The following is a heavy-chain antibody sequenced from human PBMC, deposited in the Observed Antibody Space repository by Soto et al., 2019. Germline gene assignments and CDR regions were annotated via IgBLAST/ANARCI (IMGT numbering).Heavy chain of an antibody. J-gene: IGHJ6*02. V-gene: IGHV4-34*01. Sequence: SETLSLTCAVYGGSFSGYYWSWIRQPPGKGLEWIGEINHSGSTNYSPSLKSRVTISVDTSKNQFSLKLSSVTAADTAVYYCARGSVEAVAGTSIYGLDVWGQGTTVTVSS. D-gene: IGHD6-19*01. CDR1: GGSFSGYY. CDR3: ARGSVEAVAGTSIYGLDV. CDR2: INHSGST.